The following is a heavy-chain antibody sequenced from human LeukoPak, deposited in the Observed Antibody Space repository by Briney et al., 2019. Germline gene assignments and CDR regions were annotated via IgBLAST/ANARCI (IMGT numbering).Heavy chain of an antibody. V-gene: IGHV3-23*01. CDR3: ARAFYGSGSGNAFDI. J-gene: IGHJ3*02. CDR1: GFTLNSYS. Sequence: GGSLRLSCAASGFTLNSYSMNWVRQAPGKGLEWVSGISGSGGSTYYADSVKGRFTISRDNSKNTLYLQMNSLRAEDTAVYYCARAFYGSGSGNAFDIWGQGTMVTVSS. CDR2: ISGSGGST. D-gene: IGHD3-10*01.